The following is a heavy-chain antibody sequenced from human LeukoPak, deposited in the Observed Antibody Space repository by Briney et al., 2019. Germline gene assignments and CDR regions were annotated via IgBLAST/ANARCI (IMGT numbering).Heavy chain of an antibody. V-gene: IGHV4-4*07. CDR1: GGSISSYY. CDR3: ARAPNYYYGSGSASYYYYMDV. Sequence: SETLSLTCTVSGGSISSYYWSWIRQPAGKGLEWIGRIYTSGSTNYNPSLKSRVTMSVDTSKNQFSLKLSSVTAADTAVYYCARAPNYYYGSGSASYYYYMDVWGKGTTVTISS. D-gene: IGHD3-10*01. J-gene: IGHJ6*03. CDR2: IYTSGST.